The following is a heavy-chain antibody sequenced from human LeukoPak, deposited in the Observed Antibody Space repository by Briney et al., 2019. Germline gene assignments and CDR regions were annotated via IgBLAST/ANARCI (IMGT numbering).Heavy chain of an antibody. CDR1: GYTFPANY. J-gene: IGHJ4*02. CDR2: INPNSGGS. CDR3: ARVQVSDDNWGFFDY. D-gene: IGHD1-1*01. V-gene: IGHV1-2*02. Sequence: ASVKVSCKVSGYTFPANYMHWVRQAPGQGFEWMGWINPNSGGSNCAQKFQGRVTMTRETSISTAYMELSRLSSDDTAVYYCARVQVSDDNWGFFDYWGQGTLVTVSS.